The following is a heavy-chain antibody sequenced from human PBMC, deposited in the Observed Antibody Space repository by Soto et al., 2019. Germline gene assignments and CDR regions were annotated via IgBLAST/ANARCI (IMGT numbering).Heavy chain of an antibody. D-gene: IGHD3-16*01. J-gene: IGHJ3*02. CDR3: ARVGEGRLYTNAFDI. CDR1: GFTFSSYS. CDR2: ISSSSSYI. V-gene: IGHV3-21*01. Sequence: RLSCAASGFTFSSYSMNWVRQAPGKGLEWVSSISSSSSYIYYADSVKGRFTISRDNAKNSLYLQMNSLRAEDTAVYYCARVGEGRLYTNAFDIWGQGTMVTVSS.